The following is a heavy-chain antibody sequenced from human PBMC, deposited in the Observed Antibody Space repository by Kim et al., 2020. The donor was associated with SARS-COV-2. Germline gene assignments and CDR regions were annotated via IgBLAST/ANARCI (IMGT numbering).Heavy chain of an antibody. CDR1: GYTLTELS. CDR2: FDPEDGET. CDR3: ATLPEITMVRGVGYYFDY. J-gene: IGHJ4*02. Sequence: ASVKVSCKVSGYTLTELSMHWVRQAPGKGLEWMGGFDPEDGETIYAQKFQGRVTMTEDRSTDTAYMELSSLRSEDTAVYYCATLPEITMVRGVGYYFDYWGQGTLVTVSS. D-gene: IGHD3-10*01. V-gene: IGHV1-24*01.